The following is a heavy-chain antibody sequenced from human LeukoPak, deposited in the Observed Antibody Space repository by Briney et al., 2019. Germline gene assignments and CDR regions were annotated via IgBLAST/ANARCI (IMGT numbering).Heavy chain of an antibody. Sequence: SETLSLTCTVSGYSISSGYYWGWIRQPPGKGLEWIGSIYHSGSTYYNPSLKSRVTISVDTSKNQFSLKLSSVTAADTAVYYCARRPFGELFDYWGQGTLVTVSS. V-gene: IGHV4-38-2*02. D-gene: IGHD3-10*01. J-gene: IGHJ4*02. CDR2: IYHSGST. CDR1: GYSISSGYY. CDR3: ARRPFGELFDY.